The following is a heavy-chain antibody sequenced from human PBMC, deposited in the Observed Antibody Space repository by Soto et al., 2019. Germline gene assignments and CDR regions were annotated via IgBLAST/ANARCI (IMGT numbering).Heavy chain of an antibody. CDR3: VNVVIGCSDDFQW. CDR2: ISSTGGTT. D-gene: IGHD2-21*01. Sequence: EVQMLESGGGLVQPGGSLRLSCSGSGFTFGTYAMRWVRQAPGKRLEWVSTISSTGGTTYYADSVKGRFTISRDDSEHTHYLPRHSLRAEDTALYYFVNVVIGCSDDFQWWGQGTRVTASS. V-gene: IGHV3-23*01. J-gene: IGHJ3*01. CDR1: GFTFGTYA.